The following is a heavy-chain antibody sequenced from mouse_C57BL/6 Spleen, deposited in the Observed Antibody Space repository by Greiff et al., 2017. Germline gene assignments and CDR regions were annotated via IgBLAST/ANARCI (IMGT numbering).Heavy chain of an antibody. CDR3: ARGSDGSSPFAY. Sequence: QVQLQQSGAELARPGASVKMSCKASGYTFTSYTMHWVQQRPGQGLEWIGYINPSSGYTKYNQKFKDKATLTADKSSSTAYMQLSSLTSEDSAVYYCARGSDGSSPFAYWGQGTLVTVSA. D-gene: IGHD1-1*01. CDR2: INPSSGYT. CDR1: GYTFTSYT. J-gene: IGHJ3*01. V-gene: IGHV1-4*01.